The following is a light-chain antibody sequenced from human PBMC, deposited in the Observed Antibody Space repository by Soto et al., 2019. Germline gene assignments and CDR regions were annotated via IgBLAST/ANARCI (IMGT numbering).Light chain of an antibody. V-gene: IGKV3-20*01. J-gene: IGKJ1*01. Sequence: LAPGGKATPPCRGRQEVCNRYFALYQHKPGQPPTLLIYAASSRVTGIPDRFSGSGSGTDFTLTISRLEPEDFAVYYCQQYGSSSTWTFGQGTKVEIK. CDR2: AAS. CDR3: QQYGSSSTWT. CDR1: QEVCNRY.